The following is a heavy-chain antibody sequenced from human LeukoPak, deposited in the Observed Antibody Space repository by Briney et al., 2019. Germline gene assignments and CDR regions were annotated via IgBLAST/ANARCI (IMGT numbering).Heavy chain of an antibody. J-gene: IGHJ4*02. Sequence: SATLSLTCTVSGGSITGYYWSWIRRAPGKGLEWIGHIYSSGSTNYNPSLKSRVTISVDTSKNQFSLRLSSVTAADTAMYYCARLWFGELLPMDNWGQGTLVTVSS. D-gene: IGHD3-10*01. CDR3: ARLWFGELLPMDN. V-gene: IGHV4-59*08. CDR1: GGSITGYY. CDR2: IYSSGST.